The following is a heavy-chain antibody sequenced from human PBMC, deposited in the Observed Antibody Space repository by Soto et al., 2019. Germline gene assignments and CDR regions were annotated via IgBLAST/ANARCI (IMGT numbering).Heavy chain of an antibody. Sequence: ASVKVSCKASGYTFTGYYMHWVRQAPGQGLEWVGWINPNSGGTNYAQKFQGRVTMTRDTSISTAYMELSRLRSDDTAVYYCARDFIWFGELSHYYYYYGMDVWGQGTTVTVSS. J-gene: IGHJ6*02. CDR1: GYTFTGYY. CDR2: INPNSGGT. D-gene: IGHD3-10*01. CDR3: ARDFIWFGELSHYYYYYGMDV. V-gene: IGHV1-2*02.